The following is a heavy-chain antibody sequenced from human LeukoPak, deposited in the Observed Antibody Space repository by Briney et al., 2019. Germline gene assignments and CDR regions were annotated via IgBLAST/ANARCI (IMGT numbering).Heavy chain of an antibody. Sequence: GGSLRLACAASGFTFSDYYMSWIRQAPGKGLEWVSYISSSGSTIYYADSVKGRFTISRDNAKNSLYLQMNSLRAEDTAVYYCARGIFRYCSGGSCYPIDYWGQGTLVTVSS. CDR1: GFTFSDYY. CDR2: ISSSGSTI. J-gene: IGHJ4*02. CDR3: ARGIFRYCSGGSCYPIDY. D-gene: IGHD2-15*01. V-gene: IGHV3-11*04.